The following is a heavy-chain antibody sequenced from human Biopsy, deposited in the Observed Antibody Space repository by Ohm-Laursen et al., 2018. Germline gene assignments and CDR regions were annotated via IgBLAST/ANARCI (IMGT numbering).Heavy chain of an antibody. Sequence: SLRLSCSASEFIFSWFWMYWVRQAPGKGLVWVSRINSDGSSTNYADAVKGRFTISRDNAKNTVFLQMNSLRAEDTAVYYCTRAEAGSGSLLYFDYWGQGTLVTVSS. D-gene: IGHD3-10*01. CDR3: TRAEAGSGSLLYFDY. CDR1: EFIFSWFW. J-gene: IGHJ4*02. V-gene: IGHV3-74*01. CDR2: INSDGSST.